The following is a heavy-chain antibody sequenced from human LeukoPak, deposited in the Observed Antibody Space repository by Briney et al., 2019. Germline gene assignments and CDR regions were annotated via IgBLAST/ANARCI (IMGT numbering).Heavy chain of an antibody. CDR2: IYYSGST. CDR3: ARDLPPRLRYFPNDAFDI. V-gene: IGHV4-59*01. D-gene: IGHD3-9*01. Sequence: PSETLSLTCTVSGGSISNYYWSWIRQPPGKGLEWIAYIYYSGSTNYNPSLKSRVTISVDTSKNQFSLRLSSVTAADTAVYYCARDLPPRLRYFPNDAFDIWGQGTMVSVSS. J-gene: IGHJ3*02. CDR1: GGSISNYY.